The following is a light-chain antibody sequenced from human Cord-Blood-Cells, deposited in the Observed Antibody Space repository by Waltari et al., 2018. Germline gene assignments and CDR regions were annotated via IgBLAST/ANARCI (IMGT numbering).Light chain of an antibody. CDR1: SSDVVGSNY. Sequence: QSALTQPASVSGSPGQSLTISCTGTSSDVVGSNYVSWYQQHPGKAPKLMIYEVSNRPSGVSNRFSGSKSGNTASLTISGLQAEDEADYYCSSYTSSSIPYVFGTGTKVTVL. V-gene: IGLV2-14*01. J-gene: IGLJ1*01. CDR3: SSYTSSSIPYV. CDR2: EVS.